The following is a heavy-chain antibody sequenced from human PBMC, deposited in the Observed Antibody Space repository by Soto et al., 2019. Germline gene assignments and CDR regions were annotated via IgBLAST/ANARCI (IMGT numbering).Heavy chain of an antibody. CDR1: GFTFDDYA. CDR2: ISWNSGSI. CDR3: AKASVVGATIFDY. J-gene: IGHJ4*02. Sequence: EVQLVESGGGLVQPGRSLRLSCAASGFTFDDYAMHWVRQAPGKGLEWVSGISWNSGSIGYADSVKGRFTISRDNAKNSLDLQMNSLRAEDTALYYCAKASVVGATIFDYWGQGTLVTVSS. V-gene: IGHV3-9*01. D-gene: IGHD1-26*01.